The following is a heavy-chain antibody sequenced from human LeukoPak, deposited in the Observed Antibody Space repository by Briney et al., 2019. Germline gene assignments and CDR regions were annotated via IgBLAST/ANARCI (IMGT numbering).Heavy chain of an antibody. CDR2: IYYSGST. Sequence: SETLSLTCTVSGGSTSSSSYYWGWIRQPPGKGLEWIGSIYYSGSTYYNPSLKSRVTISVDTSKNQFSLKLSSVTAADTAVYYCARLSPYYDFWSGNLRGYFDPWGRGTLVTVSS. D-gene: IGHD3-3*01. CDR1: GGSTSSSSYY. CDR3: ARLSPYYDFWSGNLRGYFDP. J-gene: IGHJ2*01. V-gene: IGHV4-39*01.